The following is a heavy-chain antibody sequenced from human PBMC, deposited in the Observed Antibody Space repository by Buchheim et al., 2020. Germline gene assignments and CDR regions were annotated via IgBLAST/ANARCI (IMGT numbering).Heavy chain of an antibody. CDR2: IHHSGST. Sequence: QVQLQESGPGLVKPSQTLSLTCTVSGGSINNGDYYWSWIRQPPGKGLEWIGYIHHSGSTFYNASLKSRITISIDTSKSQFSLKLRSVTAADTAVYYCARQYGSGSYFDYWGQGTL. CDR3: ARQYGSGSYFDY. J-gene: IGHJ4*02. D-gene: IGHD3-10*01. CDR1: GGSINNGDYY. V-gene: IGHV4-30-4*01.